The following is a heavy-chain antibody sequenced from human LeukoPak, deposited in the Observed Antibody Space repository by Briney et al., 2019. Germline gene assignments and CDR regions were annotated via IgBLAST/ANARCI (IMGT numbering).Heavy chain of an antibody. CDR3: AGVRDAFDI. V-gene: IGHV3-30-3*01. D-gene: IGHD2-8*01. Sequence: PGGSLRLSCAAFALTFSDYAMHWVRQAPGKGLEWVAAISSDGINKYYADSVKGRFTISRDNSKYTLFLQMNSLRAEDTALYYCAGVRDAFDIWGQGTMVIVSS. CDR1: ALTFSDYA. J-gene: IGHJ3*02. CDR2: ISSDGINK.